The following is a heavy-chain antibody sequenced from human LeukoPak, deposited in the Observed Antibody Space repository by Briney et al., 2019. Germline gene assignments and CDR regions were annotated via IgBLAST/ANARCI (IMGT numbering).Heavy chain of an antibody. D-gene: IGHD5-18*01. J-gene: IGHJ4*02. CDR3: ARGGHSYGSFRLYFDY. CDR1: GGSVDSGTYY. CDR2: IYTSGST. V-gene: IGHV4-61*02. Sequence: PSQTLSLTCTVSGGSVDSGTYYWSWIRQPAGKGLEWIGRIYTSGSTNYNPSLKSRVTISADTSKNQFSLNLSSVTAADTAVYYCARGGHSYGSFRLYFDYWGQGTLVTVSS.